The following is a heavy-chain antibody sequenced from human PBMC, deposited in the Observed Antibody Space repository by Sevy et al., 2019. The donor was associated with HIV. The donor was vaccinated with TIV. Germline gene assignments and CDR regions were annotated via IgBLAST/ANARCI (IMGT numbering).Heavy chain of an antibody. V-gene: IGHV3-33*01. Sequence: GGSLRLSCVASGFTFSSYGMHWVRQAPGKGLEWVAVIWYDGSNKYYADSVKGRFTISRDNSKNTLYLQMNSLRAEDTAVYYCARDLRSSSELLTNWFDPWGQGTLVTVSS. D-gene: IGHD6-13*01. CDR1: GFTFSSYG. CDR3: ARDLRSSSELLTNWFDP. CDR2: IWYDGSNK. J-gene: IGHJ5*02.